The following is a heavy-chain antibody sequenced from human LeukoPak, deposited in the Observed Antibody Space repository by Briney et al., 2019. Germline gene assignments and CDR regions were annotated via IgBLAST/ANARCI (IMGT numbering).Heavy chain of an antibody. CDR3: ARGYSSSWYISRYYYMDV. J-gene: IGHJ6*03. CDR2: IIPIFGAA. Sequence: SVKVSCKASGGTFNSYAISWVRQAPGQGLEWMGGIIPIFGAANYAQKFQGRVTITTDESTSTAYMELSSLRSEDTAVYYCARGYSSSWYISRYYYMDVWGKGTTVTVSS. D-gene: IGHD6-13*01. CDR1: GGTFNSYA. V-gene: IGHV1-69*05.